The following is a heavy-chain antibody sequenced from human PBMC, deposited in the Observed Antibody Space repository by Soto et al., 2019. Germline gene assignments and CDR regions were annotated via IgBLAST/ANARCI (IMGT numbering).Heavy chain of an antibody. J-gene: IGHJ4*02. V-gene: IGHV5-51*01. D-gene: IGHD5-12*01. CDR3: ARREMATSSYFDN. Sequence: VESLKISCKGSGYSFTSYWIGWVRQMPGKGLEWMGIVYPGDSDTRYSPSFQGQVTISADKSISTAYLQWSSLKASDTAMYYCARREMATSSYFDNWGQGTLVTVSA. CDR1: GYSFTSYW. CDR2: VYPGDSDT.